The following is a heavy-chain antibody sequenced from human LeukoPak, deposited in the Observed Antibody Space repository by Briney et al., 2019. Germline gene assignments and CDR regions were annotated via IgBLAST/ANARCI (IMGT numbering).Heavy chain of an antibody. V-gene: IGHV4-39*01. CDR3: ARQKYDCSGGSCYSDPRHFDY. D-gene: IGHD2-15*01. CDR1: GGSISSSSYY. J-gene: IGHJ4*02. CDR2: IYYSGST. Sequence: PSETLSLTCTVSGGSISSSSYYWGWIRQPPGKGLEWIGSIYYSGSTYYNLSLKSRVTISVDTSKNQFSLKLSSVTAADTAVYYCARQKYDCSGGSCYSDPRHFDYWGQGTLVTVSS.